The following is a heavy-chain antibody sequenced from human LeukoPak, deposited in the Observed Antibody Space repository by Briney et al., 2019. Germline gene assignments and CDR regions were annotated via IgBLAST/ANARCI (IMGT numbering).Heavy chain of an antibody. D-gene: IGHD3-9*01. CDR3: ARQRLRYFDWSTYHDAFDI. CDR2: INHSGST. V-gene: IGHV4-34*01. J-gene: IGHJ3*02. Sequence: GSLRLSCAASGFTFSSYSMNWVRQAPGKGLEWIGEINHSGSTNYNPSLKSRVTISVDTSKNQFSLKLSSVTAADTAVYYCARQRLRYFDWSTYHDAFDIWGQGTMVTVSS. CDR1: GFTFSSYS.